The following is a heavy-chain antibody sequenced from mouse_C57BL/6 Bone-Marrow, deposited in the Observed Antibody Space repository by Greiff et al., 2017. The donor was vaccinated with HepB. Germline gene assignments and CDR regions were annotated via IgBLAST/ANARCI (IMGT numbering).Heavy chain of an antibody. V-gene: IGHV5-9-1*02. CDR2: ISSGGDYI. J-gene: IGHJ2*01. D-gene: IGHD1-1*01. Sequence: EVQGVESGEGLVKPGGSLKLSCAASGFTFSSYAMSWVRQTPEKRLEWVAYISSGGDYIYYADTVKGRFTISRDNARNTLYLQMSSLKSEDTAMYYCTREGYYYGSSLDYWGQGTTLTVSS. CDR3: TREGYYYGSSLDY. CDR1: GFTFSSYA.